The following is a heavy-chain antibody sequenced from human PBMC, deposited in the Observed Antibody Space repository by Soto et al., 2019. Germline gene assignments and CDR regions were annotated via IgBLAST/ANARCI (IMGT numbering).Heavy chain of an antibody. CDR3: ARGSHYDYVWGSTPGFY. Sequence: PGGSLRLSCAASGFTFDGYAMSWVRQAPGKGLQWVSTIGGSGDGTYYADSVKGRFTISRDNSKNTLYLQMNSLRAEDTAVYYCARGSHYDYVWGSTPGFYWGQGTLVTVSS. J-gene: IGHJ4*02. CDR2: IGGSGDGT. D-gene: IGHD3-16*01. CDR1: GFTFDGYA. V-gene: IGHV3-23*01.